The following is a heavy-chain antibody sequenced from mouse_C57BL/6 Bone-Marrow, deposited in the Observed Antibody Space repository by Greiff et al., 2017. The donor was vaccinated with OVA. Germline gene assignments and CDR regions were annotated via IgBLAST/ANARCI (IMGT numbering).Heavy chain of an antibody. CDR2: IDPSDSET. J-gene: IGHJ1*03. Sequence: QVQLQQPGPELVRPGSSVKLSCKASGYTFTSYWMHWVKQRPIQGLEWIGNIDPSDSETHYNQKFKDKATLTVDKSSSTAYMQLSSLTSEDSAVYYCARTLVDWYFDVWGTGTTVTVSS. CDR3: ARTLVDWYFDV. CDR1: GYTFTSYW. V-gene: IGHV1-52*01. D-gene: IGHD1-1*01.